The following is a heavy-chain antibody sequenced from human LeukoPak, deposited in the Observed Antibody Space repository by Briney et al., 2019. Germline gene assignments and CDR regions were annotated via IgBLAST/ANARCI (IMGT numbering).Heavy chain of an antibody. Sequence: SETLSLTCTVSGGSISSYYWSWIRQPPGKGLEWIGYIYYSGSTNYNPSLKSRVTISVDTSKSQFSLKLSSVTAADTAVYYCARVRRAVAADYFDYWGQGTLVTVSS. V-gene: IGHV4-59*01. D-gene: IGHD6-19*01. CDR3: ARVRRAVAADYFDY. J-gene: IGHJ4*02. CDR1: GGSISSYY. CDR2: IYYSGST.